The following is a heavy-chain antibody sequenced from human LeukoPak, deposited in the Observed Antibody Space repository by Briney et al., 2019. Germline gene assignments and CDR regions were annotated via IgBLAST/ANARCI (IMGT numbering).Heavy chain of an antibody. CDR2: ITSSGVAI. J-gene: IGHJ5*02. CDR1: GSTLSNYE. CDR3: ARARGTSSGSNWFDP. D-gene: IGHD1-7*01. Sequence: GGSLRLSCAASGSTLSNYEMNWVRQAPGKGLEVISYITSSGVAIYADSVKGRFTVSRDNAKNSVNLQMNSLRGEDTGIYYCARARGTSSGSNWFDPWGQGTLVTVSS. V-gene: IGHV3-48*03.